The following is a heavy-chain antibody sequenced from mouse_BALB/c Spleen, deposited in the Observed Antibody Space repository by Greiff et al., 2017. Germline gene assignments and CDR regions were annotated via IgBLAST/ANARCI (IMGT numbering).Heavy chain of an antibody. CDR2: INPSTGYT. J-gene: IGHJ3*01. Sequence: VQLKQSGAELAKPGASVKMSCKASGYTFTSYWMHWVKQRPGQGLEWIGYINPSTGYTEYNQKFKDKATLTADKSSSTAYMQLSSLTSEDSAVYYCARSPFAYWGQGTLVTVSA. CDR3: ARSPFAY. CDR1: GYTFTSYW. V-gene: IGHV1-7*01.